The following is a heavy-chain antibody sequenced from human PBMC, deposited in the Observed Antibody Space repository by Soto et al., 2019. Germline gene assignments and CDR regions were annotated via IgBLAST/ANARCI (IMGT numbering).Heavy chain of an antibody. CDR1: GGSISSSSYY. D-gene: IGHD6-13*01. V-gene: IGHV4-39*01. J-gene: IGHJ6*03. CDR2: IYYSGST. Sequence: SETLSLTCTVSGGSISSSSYYWGWIRQPPGKGLEWIGSIYYSGSTYYNQSLKSRVTISVDTSKNQFSLKLSSVTAADTAVYYCARLPYSVSWYGVIVSVSTNYYYYYYMDVWGKGTTVTVSS. CDR3: ARLPYSVSWYGVIVSVSTNYYYYYYMDV.